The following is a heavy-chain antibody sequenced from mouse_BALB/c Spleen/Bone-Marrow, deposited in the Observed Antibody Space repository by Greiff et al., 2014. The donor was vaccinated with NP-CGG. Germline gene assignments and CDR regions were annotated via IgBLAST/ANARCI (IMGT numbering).Heavy chain of an antibody. D-gene: IGHD2-3*01. CDR2: INPNNGGT. CDR1: GYTFTEYS. V-gene: IGHV1-18*01. J-gene: IGHJ4*01. Sequence: EVQLQQSGPELVRPGASVKISCKTSGYTFTEYSMHWVKQSHGKSLEWIGSINPNNGGTNYNQKFKGKATLTVDKSSSTAYMECRSLTFEDSAVYYCARCDGYYVDAMDYWGQGTPVTVSS. CDR3: ARCDGYYVDAMDY.